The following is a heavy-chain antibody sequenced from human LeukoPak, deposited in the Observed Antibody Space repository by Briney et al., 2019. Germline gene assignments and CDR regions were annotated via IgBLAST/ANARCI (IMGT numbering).Heavy chain of an antibody. V-gene: IGHV4-38-2*01. Sequence: SETLSLTCGVSGYSITSGYYWAWIRQPPGKGLEWIGNSYYSGSTYYNPSLKSRVTISVDTSKNQFSLKLSSVTAADTAVYYCARRYSNYFFDYWGQGTLVTGSS. D-gene: IGHD4-11*01. CDR1: GYSITSGYY. CDR2: SYYSGST. CDR3: ARRYSNYFFDY. J-gene: IGHJ4*02.